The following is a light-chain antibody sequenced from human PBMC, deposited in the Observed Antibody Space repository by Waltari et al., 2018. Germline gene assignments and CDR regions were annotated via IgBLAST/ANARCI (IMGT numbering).Light chain of an antibody. CDR3: QQYNNWPYT. CDR1: ESVGNN. CDR2: GAS. V-gene: IGKV3-15*01. J-gene: IGKJ2*01. Sequence: IVMTQSPATLSVSPGRSATLSCRASESVGNNFAWYQQKPGQAPRPLIYGASSRATGIPARFSASGSRTEFVLTISSLQSEDSAVYYCQQYNNWPYTFGQGTKLEIK.